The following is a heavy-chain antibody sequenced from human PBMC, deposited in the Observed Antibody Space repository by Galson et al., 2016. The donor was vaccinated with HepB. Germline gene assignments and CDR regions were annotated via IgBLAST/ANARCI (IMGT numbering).Heavy chain of an antibody. Sequence: SLRLSCAASGFTFSDYAMNWVRQAPGKGLEWVAVIWYDGNNKYYTDSVKGRFTISRDNSKNTLYLQMNSLRAEDTAVYFCAKDLSMGANYYCYGMDVWGQGTTVTVSS. CDR2: IWYDGNNK. V-gene: IGHV3-33*06. J-gene: IGHJ6*02. CDR3: AKDLSMGANYYCYGMDV. CDR1: GFTFSDYA. D-gene: IGHD1-26*01.